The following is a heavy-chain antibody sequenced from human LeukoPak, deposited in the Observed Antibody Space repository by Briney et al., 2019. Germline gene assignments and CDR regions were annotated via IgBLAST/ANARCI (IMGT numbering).Heavy chain of an antibody. D-gene: IGHD2-15*01. CDR3: ARGLVVLAATSWAFDI. J-gene: IGHJ3*02. Sequence: ASVKVSCKASGYTFTSYGISWVRQATGQGLEWMGWMNPNSGNTGYAQKFQGRVTMTRNTSISTAYMELSSLRSEDTAVYYCARGLVVLAATSWAFDIWGHGTMVTVSS. CDR2: MNPNSGNT. V-gene: IGHV1-8*02. CDR1: GYTFTSYG.